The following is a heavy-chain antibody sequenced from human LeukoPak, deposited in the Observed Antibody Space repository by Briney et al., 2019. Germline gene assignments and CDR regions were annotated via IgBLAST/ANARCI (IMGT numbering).Heavy chain of an antibody. J-gene: IGHJ2*01. D-gene: IGHD3-10*01. CDR3: AGGVGWHFAL. CDR2: INENENDN. Sequence: GGSLRLSCEGSGFMFSSYCMMWVRQAPGKGLEWVATINENENDNFYVDSVKGRFTIPRDNAKNSLHLQMNSLKTEDTAVYYCAGGVGWHFALWGRGTLVSVSS. V-gene: IGHV3-7*01. CDR1: GFMFSSYC.